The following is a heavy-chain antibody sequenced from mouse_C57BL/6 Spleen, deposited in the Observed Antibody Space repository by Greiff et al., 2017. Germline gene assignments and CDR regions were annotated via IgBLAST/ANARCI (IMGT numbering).Heavy chain of an antibody. D-gene: IGHD2-3*01. J-gene: IGHJ3*01. Sequence: EVQGVESVAELVRPGASVKLSCTASGFNIKNTYMHWVKQRPEQGLEWIGRIDPANGNTKYAPKFQGKATITADTSSNTAYLQLSSLTSEDTAIYYCASGSYDGYWGAYWGQGTLVTVSA. CDR3: ASGSYDGYWGAY. CDR1: GFNIKNTY. V-gene: IGHV14-3*01. CDR2: IDPANGNT.